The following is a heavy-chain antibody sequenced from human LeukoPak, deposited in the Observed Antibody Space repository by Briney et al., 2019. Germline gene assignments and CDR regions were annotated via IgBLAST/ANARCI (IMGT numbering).Heavy chain of an antibody. CDR3: ARGAAGYSYG. Sequence: SETLSLTCTVSGGSLSSYYWSWIRQPPGKGLEWIGHIYYSGSTNYNPSLKSRVTISIDTSKNQFSLRLSSVTAADTAVYYCARGAAGYSYGWGQGTLVTVSS. J-gene: IGHJ4*02. V-gene: IGHV4-59*01. CDR1: GGSLSSYY. CDR2: IYYSGST. D-gene: IGHD5-18*01.